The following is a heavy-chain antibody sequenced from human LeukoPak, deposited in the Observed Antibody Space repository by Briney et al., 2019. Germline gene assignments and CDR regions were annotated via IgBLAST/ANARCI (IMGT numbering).Heavy chain of an antibody. V-gene: IGHV4-34*01. CDR2: INHSGST. D-gene: IGHD3-10*01. CDR1: GGSFSGYY. J-gene: IGHJ4*02. CDR3: ARRRDDHRRRAYYYGSGSYLYDY. Sequence: SETLSLTCAVYGGSFSGYYWSWIRQPPGKGLEWIGEINHSGSTNYSPSLKSRVTISVDTSKNQFSLKLSSVTAADTAVYYCARRRDDHRRRAYYYGSGSYLYDYWGQGTLVTVSS.